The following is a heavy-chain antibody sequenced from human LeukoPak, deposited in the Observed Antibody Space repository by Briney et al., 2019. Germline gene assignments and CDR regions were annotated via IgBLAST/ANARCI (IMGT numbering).Heavy chain of an antibody. J-gene: IGHJ6*02. CDR1: GFTFSSYA. V-gene: IGHV3-23*01. Sequence: GGSLRLSCAASGFTFSSYAMSWVRQAPGKGLEWASAISGSGGSTYYADSVKGRFTISRDNAKNSLFLQMNSLRAEDTAVYYCAKDLRAWYYDPNGNYFSYGMDVWGQGTTVAVSS. D-gene: IGHD3-16*01. CDR2: ISGSGGST. CDR3: AKDLRAWYYDPNGNYFSYGMDV.